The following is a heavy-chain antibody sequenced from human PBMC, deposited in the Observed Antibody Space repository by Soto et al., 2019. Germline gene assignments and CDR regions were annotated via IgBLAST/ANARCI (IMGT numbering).Heavy chain of an antibody. V-gene: IGHV4-30-4*01. D-gene: IGHD7-27*01. Sequence: SETLSLTCTVSGGSVRSADYYWSWIRQPPGKGLELIGYIYYSGSTYYNPSLKSRVTISVDTSNNQFSLKLSSVSAADTAVYYCARGPSGDKVDYWGQGTLVTVSS. CDR3: ARGPSGDKVDY. CDR1: GGSVRSADYY. CDR2: IYYSGST. J-gene: IGHJ4*02.